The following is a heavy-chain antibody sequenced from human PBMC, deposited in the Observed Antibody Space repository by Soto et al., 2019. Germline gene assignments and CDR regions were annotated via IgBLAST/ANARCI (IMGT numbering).Heavy chain of an antibody. CDR1: GFTFSIYA. J-gene: IGHJ4*02. CDR3: AKDAPGSGWLSDY. CDR2: IGGGGGGT. D-gene: IGHD3-22*01. Sequence: EVQLLESGGGLVHPGGSLRLSCTASGFTFSIYAMSWVRQAPGKGLEWVSTIGGGGGGTSYADFVRGRFTISRDNSRNPLYLQMNSLRPEDTAVYYCAKDAPGSGWLSDYWGQGTLVTVSS. V-gene: IGHV3-23*01.